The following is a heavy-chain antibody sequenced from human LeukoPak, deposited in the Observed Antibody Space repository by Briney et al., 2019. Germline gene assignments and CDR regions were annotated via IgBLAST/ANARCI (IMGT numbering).Heavy chain of an antibody. J-gene: IGHJ3*02. D-gene: IGHD2-2*02. CDR2: IIPISGTA. CDR1: GGTFSSYA. V-gene: IGHV1-69*15. CDR3: AGVVVPAAIGLAFDI. Sequence: GASVKVSCKASGGTFSSYAISWVRQAPGQGLEWMGRIIPISGTANYAQKFQGRVTITADESTSTAYMELSSLRSEDTAVYYCAGVVVPAAIGLAFDIWGQGTMVTVSS.